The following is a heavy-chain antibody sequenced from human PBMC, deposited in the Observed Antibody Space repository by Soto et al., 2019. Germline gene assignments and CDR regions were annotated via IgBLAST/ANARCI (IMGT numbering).Heavy chain of an antibody. CDR3: AKEDYTFFDS. J-gene: IGHJ4*02. V-gene: IGHV3-30*18. CDR1: GFTFGSHG. Sequence: QVQLVESGGGVVQPGRSLRLSCAASGFTFGSHGMHWVRQAPGKGLEWVALIGYDGSGKYYTDSVKGRFTISRDNSKNMMYLQMNSLRAEDTAIYYCAKEDYTFFDSWGQATLVTVSS. CDR2: IGYDGSGK. D-gene: IGHD4-4*01.